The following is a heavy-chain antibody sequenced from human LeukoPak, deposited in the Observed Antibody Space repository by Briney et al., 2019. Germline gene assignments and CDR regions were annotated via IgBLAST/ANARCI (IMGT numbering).Heavy chain of an antibody. D-gene: IGHD2-15*01. V-gene: IGHV1-2*02. Sequence: ASVKVSCKASGYTFTGYYMHWVRQAPGQGLEWMGWINPNSGGTNYAQKFQGRVTMTRDTSISTAYMELSRLRSDDTAVYYCARDIVVVVAALRYNWFDPWGRGTLVTVSS. CDR2: INPNSGGT. CDR3: ARDIVVVVAALRYNWFDP. CDR1: GYTFTGYY. J-gene: IGHJ5*02.